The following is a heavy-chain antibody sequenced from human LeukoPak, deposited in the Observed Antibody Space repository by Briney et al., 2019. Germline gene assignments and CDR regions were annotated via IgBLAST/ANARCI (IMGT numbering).Heavy chain of an antibody. D-gene: IGHD1-26*01. V-gene: IGHV1-2*02. CDR1: GYTFTGYY. CDR3: AREEVGATIGWFDP. J-gene: IGHJ5*02. Sequence: ASVKVSCKASGYTFTGYYMHWVRQAPGQGLEWMGWINPNSGGTNYAQKFQGRVTMTRDTSISTAYMELSRLRSDDTAVYYCAREEVGATIGWFDPWGQGTLVTVS. CDR2: INPNSGGT.